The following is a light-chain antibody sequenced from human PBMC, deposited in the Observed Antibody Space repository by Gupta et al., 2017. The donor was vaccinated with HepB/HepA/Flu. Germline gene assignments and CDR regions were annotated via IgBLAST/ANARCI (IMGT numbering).Light chain of an antibody. CDR2: AAC. V-gene: IGKV1-39*01. J-gene: IGKJ1*01. Sequence: DIQMTQSPSSLSASVGDRVTITCRASQSISSYLHWYQQKPGNAPKLLIYAACSWQSGVPSMFSGSSYRTFSTLTSSLRPPEDSASYYRQYSYCTQPETFGQGTKLEIK. CDR1: QSISSY. CDR3: QYSYCTQPET.